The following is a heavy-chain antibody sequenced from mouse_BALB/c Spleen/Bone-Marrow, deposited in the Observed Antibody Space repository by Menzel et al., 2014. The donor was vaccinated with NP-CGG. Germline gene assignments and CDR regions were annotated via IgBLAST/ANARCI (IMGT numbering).Heavy chain of an antibody. J-gene: IGHJ2*01. Sequence: VQLQQSGAELVKPGASVKLSCKASGYTFTNYWMHWVKQRPGQGLEWIGEINPSNGRTNYNEKFKSKATLTVDRSSSTAYMQLSSLTPEDSAVYYCARGFDYWGQGTTLTVSS. CDR1: GYTFTNYW. CDR2: INPSNGRT. CDR3: ARGFDY. V-gene: IGHV1S81*02.